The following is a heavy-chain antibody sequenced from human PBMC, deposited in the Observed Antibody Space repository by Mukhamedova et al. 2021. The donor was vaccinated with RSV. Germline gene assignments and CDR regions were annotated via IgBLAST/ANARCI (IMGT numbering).Heavy chain of an antibody. CDR2: GSSG. Sequence: GSSGINAEYMGGRFTISRDNSKNTLYLQMNSLRAEDTAVYYCAKEPAAHLAGCYYYMDVWGKGTTVTVSS. J-gene: IGHJ6*03. V-gene: IGHV3-30-3*02. CDR3: AKEPAAHLAGCYYYMDV. D-gene: IGHD2-2*01.